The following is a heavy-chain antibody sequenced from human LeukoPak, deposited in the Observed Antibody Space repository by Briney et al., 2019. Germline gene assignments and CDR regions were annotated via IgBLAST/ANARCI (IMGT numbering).Heavy chain of an antibody. V-gene: IGHV3-9*01. CDR1: GFTFDDYA. Sequence: GGSLRLSCAASGFTFDDYAMHWVRQAPGKGLEWVSGISWNSGSIGYADSVKGRFTISRDNAKNSLYLQMNSLRAEDTALYYCAKDMLRGLVTPSYFDYWGQGTLVTVSS. CDR2: ISWNSGSI. J-gene: IGHJ4*02. D-gene: IGHD3/OR15-3a*01. CDR3: AKDMLRGLVTPSYFDY.